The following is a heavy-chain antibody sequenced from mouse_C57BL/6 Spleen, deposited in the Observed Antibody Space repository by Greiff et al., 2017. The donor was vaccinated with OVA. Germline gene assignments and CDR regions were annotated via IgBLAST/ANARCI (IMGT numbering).Heavy chain of an antibody. CDR3: ARDTTVVEFAY. Sequence: EVQLVESGGGLVKPGGSLKLSCAASGFTFSSYAMSWVRQTPEKRLEWVATISDGGSYTYYPDNVKGRFTISRDNAKNNLYLQMSHLKSEDTAMYYCARDTTVVEFAYWGQGTLVTVSA. D-gene: IGHD1-1*01. CDR1: GFTFSSYA. V-gene: IGHV5-4*01. J-gene: IGHJ3*01. CDR2: ISDGGSYT.